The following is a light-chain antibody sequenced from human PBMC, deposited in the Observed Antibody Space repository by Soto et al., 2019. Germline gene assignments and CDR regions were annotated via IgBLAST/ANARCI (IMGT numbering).Light chain of an antibody. CDR3: SSYTSSSTNV. CDR1: SSDVGGYNY. V-gene: IGLV2-14*01. Sequence: QSALTQPASVSGSPGQSITISCTGTSSDVGGYNYVSWYQQHPGKVPKLMIYEVSNRPSGVSNRFSGSKSGNTASLTISWLKAEDEDDYYCSSYTSSSTNVFGTGTKLTVL. J-gene: IGLJ1*01. CDR2: EVS.